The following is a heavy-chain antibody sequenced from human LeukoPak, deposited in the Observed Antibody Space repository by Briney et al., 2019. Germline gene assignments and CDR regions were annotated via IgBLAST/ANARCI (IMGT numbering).Heavy chain of an antibody. V-gene: IGHV3-74*01. CDR1: GFTFSSYW. J-gene: IGHJ4*02. D-gene: IGHD6-13*01. CDR3: ARGLRGYSSYCKDY. CDR2: INSDGSST. Sequence: GGSLRLSCAASGFTFSSYWMHWVHQAPGKGLVWVSRINSDGSSTTYADSVKGRFTISRDNAKNTLYLRMNSLRAEDTAVYYCARGLRGYSSYCKDYWGQGTLVTVSS.